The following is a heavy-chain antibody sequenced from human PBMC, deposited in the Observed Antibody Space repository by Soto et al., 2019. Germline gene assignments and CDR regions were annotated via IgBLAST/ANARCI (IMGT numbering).Heavy chain of an antibody. V-gene: IGHV1-18*03. CDR2: ISTYNGDT. D-gene: IGHD6-25*01. J-gene: IGHJ6*02. CDR1: GYTFTRSG. CDR3: AREGAARYYSHGMAV. Sequence: ASVKVSCKASGYTFTRSGISWVRQAPRQGLERMGWISTYNGDTNYAQTFQGRVTMTTDTSTSTVHMEVRILRSDDMAVIYLAREGAARYYSHGMAVWGQGPPVSVS.